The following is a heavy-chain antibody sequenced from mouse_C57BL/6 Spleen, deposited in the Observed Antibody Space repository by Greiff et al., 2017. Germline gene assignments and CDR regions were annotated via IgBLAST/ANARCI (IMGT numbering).Heavy chain of an antibody. CDR2: ISPGGGGT. CDR1: GYAFTNYL. Sequence: VKLQESGAELVRPGTSVKVSCKASGYAFTNYLIEWVQQRPGQGLEWIGVISPGGGGTNYNQKLKGQATLTVDTSSSTAYMQLSLLTSEDSAVYYCARLRYVGGYYAMDYWGQGTSVTVSS. CDR3: ARLRYVGGYYAMDY. V-gene: IGHV1-54*01. J-gene: IGHJ4*01. D-gene: IGHD1-1*02.